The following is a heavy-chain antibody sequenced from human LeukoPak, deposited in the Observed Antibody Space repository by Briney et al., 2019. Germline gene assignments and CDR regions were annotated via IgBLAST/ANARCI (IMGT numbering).Heavy chain of an antibody. J-gene: IGHJ4*02. V-gene: IGHV3-13*01. CDR3: ARAPSTSGYSSSWTPFDY. CDR2: IGSAGDT. D-gene: IGHD6-13*01. CDR1: GFTFSNYD. Sequence: GGPLRLSCAASGFTFSNYDMHWVRQATGKGLEWVSAIGSAGDTYYPGSVKGRFTISRENAKNSLYLQMNSLRAGDTAVYYCARAPSTSGYSSSWTPFDYWGQGTLVTLSS.